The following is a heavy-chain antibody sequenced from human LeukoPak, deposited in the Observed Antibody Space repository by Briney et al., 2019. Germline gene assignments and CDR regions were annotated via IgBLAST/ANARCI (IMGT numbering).Heavy chain of an antibody. Sequence: GGSLRLSCAASGFTFSSYEMNWVRQAPGKGLEWVSYISSSGSTIYYADSVKGRFTISRDNAKNSLYLQMNSLRAEDTAVYYCARSCSSSWFYFDYWGRGTLVTVSS. CDR1: GFTFSSYE. CDR3: ARSCSSSWFYFDY. D-gene: IGHD6-13*01. J-gene: IGHJ4*02. V-gene: IGHV3-48*03. CDR2: ISSSGSTI.